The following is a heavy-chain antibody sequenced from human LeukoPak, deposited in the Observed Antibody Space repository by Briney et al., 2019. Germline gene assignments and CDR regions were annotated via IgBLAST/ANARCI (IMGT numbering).Heavy chain of an antibody. J-gene: IGHJ5*02. D-gene: IGHD3-10*01. CDR2: IYHSGGT. CDR3: ARERVTYYYGSGSYYNWFDP. Sequence: SETLSLTCAVSGGSISSGGYSWSWIRQPPGKGLEWIGYIYHSGGTYYNPSLKSRVTISVDRSKNQFSLKLSSVTAADTAVYYCARERVTYYYGSGSYYNWFDPWGQGTLVTVSS. V-gene: IGHV4-30-2*01. CDR1: GGSISSGGYS.